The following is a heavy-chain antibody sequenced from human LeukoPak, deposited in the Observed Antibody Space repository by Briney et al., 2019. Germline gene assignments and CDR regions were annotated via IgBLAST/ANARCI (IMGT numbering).Heavy chain of an antibody. V-gene: IGHV3-21*01. J-gene: IGHJ4*02. D-gene: IGHD6-13*01. Sequence: PGGSLRLSCAASGFTLSSYRMNWVRQAPGKGLEWVSSISSISIYIYYADSVKGRFTVSRDNAKNSLYLQMNSLRAEDTAVYYCARGLYSSSWTSFDYWGQGTLVTVSS. CDR3: ARGLYSSSWTSFDY. CDR2: ISSISIYI. CDR1: GFTLSSYR.